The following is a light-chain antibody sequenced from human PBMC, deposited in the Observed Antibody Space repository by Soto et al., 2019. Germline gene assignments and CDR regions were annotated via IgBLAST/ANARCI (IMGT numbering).Light chain of an antibody. Sequence: AIQMTQSPSSLSASVGDRVTITCRASQGIGNDLGWYQQRPGKAPKLLIYGASSLQSGVPSRFSGSGSGTDFTLTISSLQPEDFATYYCQQHNGYSERMFGQGTKVDIK. CDR3: QQHNGYSERM. J-gene: IGKJ1*01. CDR1: QGIGND. V-gene: IGKV1-6*01. CDR2: GAS.